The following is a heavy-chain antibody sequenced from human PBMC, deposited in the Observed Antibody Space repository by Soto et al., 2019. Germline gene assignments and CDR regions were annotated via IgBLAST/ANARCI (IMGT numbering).Heavy chain of an antibody. Sequence: GESLKISCKGSGYSFTSYWIGWVRQMPGKGLEWMGIIYPGDSDTRYSPSFQGQVTISADKSISTAYLQWSSLKASDTAMYYCASSGVSRYCSSTSCFPEDYYYYGMDVWGQGTTVTVSS. CDR3: ASSGVSRYCSSTSCFPEDYYYYGMDV. CDR2: IYPGDSDT. J-gene: IGHJ6*02. D-gene: IGHD2-2*01. V-gene: IGHV5-51*01. CDR1: GYSFTSYW.